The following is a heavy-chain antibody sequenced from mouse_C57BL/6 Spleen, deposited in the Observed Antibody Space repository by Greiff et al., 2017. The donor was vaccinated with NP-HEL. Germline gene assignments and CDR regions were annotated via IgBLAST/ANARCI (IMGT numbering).Heavy chain of an antibody. CDR1: GFNIKDDY. D-gene: IGHD1-1*01. Sequence: EVKLMESGAELVRPGASVKLSCTASGFNIKDDYMHWVKQRPEQGLEWIGWIDPENGDTEYASKFQGKATITADTSSNTAYLQLSSLTSEDTAVYYCTKPPITTVVPNYYAMDYWGQGTSVTVSS. CDR2: IDPENGDT. J-gene: IGHJ4*01. CDR3: TKPPITTVVPNYYAMDY. V-gene: IGHV14-4*01.